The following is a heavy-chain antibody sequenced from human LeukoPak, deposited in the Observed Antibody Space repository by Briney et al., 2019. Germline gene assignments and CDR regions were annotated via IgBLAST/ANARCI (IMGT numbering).Heavy chain of an antibody. Sequence: SGGSLRLSCSASGFTFSSYGMHWVRQAPGKGLEYVSGISNKGGSTYYADSVKGGFTISRDNSKNTLHLQMSSLRADDTAVYYCVKSGTWADFDSWGQGTLVTVSS. CDR2: ISNKGGST. V-gene: IGHV3-64D*09. CDR1: GFTFSSYG. D-gene: IGHD1-26*01. CDR3: VKSGTWADFDS. J-gene: IGHJ4*02.